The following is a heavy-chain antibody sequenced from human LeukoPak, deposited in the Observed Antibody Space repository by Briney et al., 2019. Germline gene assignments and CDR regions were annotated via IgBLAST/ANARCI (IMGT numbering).Heavy chain of an antibody. D-gene: IGHD3-22*01. J-gene: IGHJ5*02. CDR3: ARARCDTCGYGS. CDR2: LYIGGHT. V-gene: IGHV3-66*02. Sequence: GGSLRLSCAPSRFTPIIIYMSWVRPAPEKGLEWVALLYIGGHTDYAVSVRGRFTISRETSTNTVSLQMNSLRDEDTAEYYCARARCDTCGYGSWGQGTLVTVSS. CDR1: RFTPIIIY.